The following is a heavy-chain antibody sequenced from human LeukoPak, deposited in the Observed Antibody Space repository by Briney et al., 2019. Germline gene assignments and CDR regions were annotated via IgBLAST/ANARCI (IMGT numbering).Heavy chain of an antibody. D-gene: IGHD3-22*01. V-gene: IGHV4-39*07. J-gene: IGHJ4*02. Sequence: SETLSLTCTVSGGSISSSSYYWGWIRQPPGTGLEWIGSIYYSGSTYYNPSLKSRVTISVDTSKNQFSLKLSSVTAADTAVYYCARDSESLYYYDSSGIGYWGQGTLVTVSS. CDR3: ARDSESLYYYDSSGIGY. CDR2: IYYSGST. CDR1: GGSISSSSYY.